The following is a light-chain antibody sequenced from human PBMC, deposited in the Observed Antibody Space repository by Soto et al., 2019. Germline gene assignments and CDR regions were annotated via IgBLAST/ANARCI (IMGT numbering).Light chain of an antibody. J-gene: IGKJ5*01. CDR2: DAS. CDR1: QSVSSY. CDR3: QQRSNWFT. V-gene: IGKV3-11*01. Sequence: EIVLTQSPATLSLSPGERATISCRASQSVSSYLAWYQQKPGQAPRLLIYDASNRATGIPARFSGSGSGTDFTLTFSSLEPEDFAVYYCQQRSNWFTFGQGTRLEIK.